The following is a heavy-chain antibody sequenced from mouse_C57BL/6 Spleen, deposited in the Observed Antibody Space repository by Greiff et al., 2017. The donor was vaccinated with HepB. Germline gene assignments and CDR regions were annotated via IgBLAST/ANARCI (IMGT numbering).Heavy chain of an antibody. CDR3: ARKGFIYYYGSSYSYWYFDV. CDR2: IYPGSGST. D-gene: IGHD1-1*01. CDR1: GYTFTSYW. Sequence: VQLQQPGAELVKPGASVKMSCKASGYTFTSYWITWVKQRPGQGLEWIGDIYPGSGSTNYNEKFKSKATLTVDTSSSTAYMQLSSLTSEDSAVYYCARKGFIYYYGSSYSYWYFDVWGTGTTVTVSS. V-gene: IGHV1-55*01. J-gene: IGHJ1*03.